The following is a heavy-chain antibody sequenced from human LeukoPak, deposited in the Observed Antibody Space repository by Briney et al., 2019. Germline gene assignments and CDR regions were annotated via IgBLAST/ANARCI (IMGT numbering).Heavy chain of an antibody. D-gene: IGHD6-13*01. J-gene: IGHJ4*02. CDR2: ISAGGGGT. V-gene: IGHV3-23*01. CDR3: AKDAAGPEY. CDR1: GLTFSDYS. Sequence: GGYLRLSCAASGLTFSDYSMTWVRQAPGKGLFLVSGISAGGGGTYYADSVKGRFTISRDNSRNTLYLQMNSLRAEDTAVYYCAKDAAGPEYWGQGTLVTVSS.